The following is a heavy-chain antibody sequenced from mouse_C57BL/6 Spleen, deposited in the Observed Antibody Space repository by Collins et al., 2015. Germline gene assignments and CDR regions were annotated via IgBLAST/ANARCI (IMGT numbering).Heavy chain of an antibody. D-gene: IGHD2-4*01. J-gene: IGHJ1*03. V-gene: IGHV1-52*01. CDR1: GYTFTSYW. CDR3: ARSKFYYDYDYWYFDV. Sequence: QVQLQQPGAELVRPGSSVKLSCKASGYTFTSYWMHWVKQRPIQGLEWIGNIDPSDSETHYNQKFKDKATLTVDKSSSTAYMQLSSLTSEDSAVYYCARSKFYYDYDYWYFDVWGTGTTVTVSS. CDR2: IDPSDSET.